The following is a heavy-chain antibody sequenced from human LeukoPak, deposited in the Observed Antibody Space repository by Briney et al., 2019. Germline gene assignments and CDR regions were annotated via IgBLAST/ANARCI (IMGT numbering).Heavy chain of an antibody. J-gene: IGHJ4*02. CDR3: ARSFYYGSRSTFDY. Sequence: GASVKVSCKASGYTFTGYYMHWVRQAPGQGLEWMGWINPNSGGTNYAQKFQGRVTMTRDTSISTAYMELSRLRSDDTAVYYCARSFYYGSRSTFDYWGQGTLVTVSS. CDR2: INPNSGGT. D-gene: IGHD3-10*01. CDR1: GYTFTGYY. V-gene: IGHV1-2*02.